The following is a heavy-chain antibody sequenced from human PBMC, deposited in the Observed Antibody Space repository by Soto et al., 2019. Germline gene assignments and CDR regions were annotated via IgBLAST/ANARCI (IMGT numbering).Heavy chain of an antibody. J-gene: IGHJ4*02. CDR1: GFFVNTNY. V-gene: IGHV3-53*04. D-gene: IGHD3-16*01. CDR3: VRDPFSMITGDF. CDR2: IYGNDAT. Sequence: EVQLVESGGGLVQPGGSLRLSCAASGFFVNTNYMSWVRQAPGKGLAWVSVIYGNDATYYADSVKGRFTISRHNSKNTLYLQMNSLRTEDTAVYYCVRDPFSMITGDFWGQGTLVTVSS.